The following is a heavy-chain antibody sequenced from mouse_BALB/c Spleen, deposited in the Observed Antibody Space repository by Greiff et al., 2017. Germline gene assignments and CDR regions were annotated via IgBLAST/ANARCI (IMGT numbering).Heavy chain of an antibody. Sequence: EVQLVESGAELVRSGASVKLSCTASGFNIKDYYMHWVKQRPEQGLEWIGWIDPENGDTEYAPKFQGKATMTADTSSNTAYLQLGSLTSEDTAVYYCNAYTMITTRGNAMDYWGQGTSVTVSS. D-gene: IGHD2-4*01. V-gene: IGHV14-4*02. J-gene: IGHJ4*01. CDR2: IDPENGDT. CDR3: NAYTMITTRGNAMDY. CDR1: GFNIKDYY.